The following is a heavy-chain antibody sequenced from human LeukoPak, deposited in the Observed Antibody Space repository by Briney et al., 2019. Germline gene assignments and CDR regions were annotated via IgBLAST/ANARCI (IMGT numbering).Heavy chain of an antibody. D-gene: IGHD4/OR15-4a*01. CDR2: IYPGDSDA. J-gene: IGHJ4*02. CDR3: ARRVLDYFEH. Sequence: GESLKISCKGSGYSFSSYWIGWVRQMPGKGLEWMGIIYPGDSDARYSPSFQGQVTISVDKSISTAYVQWSSLKASDTAMYYCARRVLDYFEHWGQGTLVTVSS. V-gene: IGHV5-51*01. CDR1: GYSFSSYW.